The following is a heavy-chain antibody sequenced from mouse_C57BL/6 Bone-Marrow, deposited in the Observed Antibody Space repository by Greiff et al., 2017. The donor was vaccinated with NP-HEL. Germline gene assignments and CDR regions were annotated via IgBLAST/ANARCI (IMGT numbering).Heavy chain of an antibody. CDR3: ARRDEPYYFDC. J-gene: IGHJ2*01. CDR1: GFTFSDYG. CDR2: ISSGSSTI. V-gene: IGHV5-17*01. Sequence: EVHLVESGGGLVKPGGSLKLSCAASGFTFSDYGMHWVRQAPEKGLEWVAYISSGSSTIYYADTVKGRFTISRDNAKNTLFLQMTSLGSEDTAMYYCARRDEPYYFDCWGQGTTLTVSS.